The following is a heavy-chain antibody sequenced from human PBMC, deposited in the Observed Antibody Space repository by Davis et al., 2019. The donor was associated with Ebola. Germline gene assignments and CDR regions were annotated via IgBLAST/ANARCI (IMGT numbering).Heavy chain of an antibody. V-gene: IGHV4-34*01. J-gene: IGHJ5*02. CDR3: ASRIAAAGHNWFDP. CDR1: GGSFSGYY. Sequence: PSETLSLTCAVYGGSFSGYYWSWIRQPPGKGLEWIGEINHSGSTNYNPSLKSRVTISVDTSKNQFSLKLSSVTAADTAVYYCASRIAAAGHNWFDPWGQGTLVTVSS. D-gene: IGHD6-13*01. CDR2: INHSGST.